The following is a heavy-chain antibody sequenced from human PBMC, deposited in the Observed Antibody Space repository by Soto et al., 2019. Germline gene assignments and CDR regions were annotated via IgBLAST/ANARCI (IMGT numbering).Heavy chain of an antibody. V-gene: IGHV3-23*01. D-gene: IGHD3-16*01. J-gene: IGHJ4*02. CDR3: AKDFLGRFRGPVDY. CDR2: ISGSGGST. Sequence: PGGSLRLSCAASGFTFSSYAMSWVRQAPGKGLEWVSAISGSGGSTYYADSVKGRFTISRDNSKNTLYLQMNSLRAEDTAVYYCAKDFLGRFRGPVDYWGQGTLVTVSS. CDR1: GFTFSSYA.